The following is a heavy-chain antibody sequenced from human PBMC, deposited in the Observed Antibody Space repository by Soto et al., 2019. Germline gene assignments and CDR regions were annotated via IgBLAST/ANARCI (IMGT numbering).Heavy chain of an antibody. J-gene: IGHJ6*02. Sequence: SVKVSCKASGGTFSRYSITWVRQAPGHGLEWIGRIIPIFGIPSYAQKFQGRVTMTRDTSTSTVYMELSSLRSEDTAVYYCALTEEITYDFWSGLGLDVWGQGTTVTVSS. D-gene: IGHD3-3*01. CDR2: IIPIFGIP. CDR3: ALTEEITYDFWSGLGLDV. CDR1: GGTFSRYS. V-gene: IGHV1-69*02.